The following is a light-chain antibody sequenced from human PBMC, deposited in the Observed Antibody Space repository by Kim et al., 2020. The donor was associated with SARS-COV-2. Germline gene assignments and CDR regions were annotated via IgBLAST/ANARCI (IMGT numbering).Light chain of an antibody. CDR1: QGISSS. Sequence: IQLTQSPSSLSASVGDTVTITCRASQGISSSLVWYQQRPGQAPKLLINAASTLGSGVPSRFRGSGSGTDFTLTISSVQPEDSATYYSQQVQIYPITFGQGTRLGIK. CDR3: QQVQIYPIT. J-gene: IGKJ5*01. CDR2: AAS. V-gene: IGKV1-9*01.